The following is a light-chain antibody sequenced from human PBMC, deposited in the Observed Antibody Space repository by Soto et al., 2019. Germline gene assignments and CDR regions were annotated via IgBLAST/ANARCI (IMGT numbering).Light chain of an antibody. CDR3: QQRVNWPTAT. Sequence: EIVLRQSPATLSLSPGDTATLSCRASQNVDRYLAWHQQKPGQAPRLLIYDASNRATGIPDRFSGSGSGTDFTLTISRLQPEDFAVYYCQQRVNWPTATFGGGTKVEIK. V-gene: IGKV3-11*01. J-gene: IGKJ4*01. CDR1: QNVDRY. CDR2: DAS.